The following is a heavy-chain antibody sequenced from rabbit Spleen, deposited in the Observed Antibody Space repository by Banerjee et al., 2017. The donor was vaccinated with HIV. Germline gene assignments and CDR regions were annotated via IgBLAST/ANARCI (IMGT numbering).Heavy chain of an antibody. V-gene: IGHV1S40*01. CDR3: ARDLLGVIGWNFYL. J-gene: IGHJ4*01. CDR2: INAATAKP. Sequence: QSLEESGGGLVQPEGSLTLTCKASGFDFSSNDYMCWVRQAPGKGLEWIACINAATAKPVYATWAKGRFTISRTSSTTVTLRMTSLTAADRATYFCARDLLGVIGWNFYLWGPGTLVTVS. D-gene: IGHD1-1*01. CDR1: GFDFSSNDY.